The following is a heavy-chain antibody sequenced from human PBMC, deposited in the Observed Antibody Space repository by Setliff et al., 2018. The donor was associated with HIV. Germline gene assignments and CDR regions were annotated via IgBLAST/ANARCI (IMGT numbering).Heavy chain of an antibody. CDR2: INPNSGGT. CDR3: AREGVREPPSNTLYYGMDV. CDR1: GDTLTGYY. D-gene: IGHD3-10*01. J-gene: IGHJ6*02. V-gene: IGHV1-2*02. Sequence: ASVKVSCKVSGDTLTGYYIHWVRQAPGQGLEWMGWINPNSGGTNYAQKFQGRVTMTRDTSISTAYMELRSLRSDDTAVYYCAREGVREPPSNTLYYGMDVWGQGTTVTVSS.